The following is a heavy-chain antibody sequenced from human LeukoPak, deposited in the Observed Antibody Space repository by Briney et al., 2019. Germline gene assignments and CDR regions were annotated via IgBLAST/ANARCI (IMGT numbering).Heavy chain of an antibody. CDR2: IKCRVST. D-gene: IGHD6-19*01. CDR3: QGVPLGYSSGWTSDYSYMDV. J-gene: IGHJ6*03. Sequence: SETLSLTCAVYGGSFSTFWGSWIRHAPGKGGGWVGEIKCRVSTNYNPSIKIRVTISLDTPNSQFSLSLSFLTAADTAMYYCQGVPLGYSSGWTSDYSYMDVWGKGTPVTVS. CDR1: GGSFSTFW. V-gene: IGHV4-34*01.